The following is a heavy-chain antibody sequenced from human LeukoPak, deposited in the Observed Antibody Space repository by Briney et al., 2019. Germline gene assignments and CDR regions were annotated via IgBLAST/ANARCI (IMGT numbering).Heavy chain of an antibody. D-gene: IGHD6-19*01. CDR2: ISSGSTYI. V-gene: IGHV3-21*01. Sequence: PSETLSLTCTVSGGSISNSFWSWVRQAPGKGLEWVSSISSGSTYIFYADSVKGRFTISRDNAKSSLYLQMNSLRAEDTAVYYCAREGGSGWDPSYFDCWGQGTLVTVSS. CDR1: GGSISNSF. CDR3: AREGGSGWDPSYFDC. J-gene: IGHJ4*02.